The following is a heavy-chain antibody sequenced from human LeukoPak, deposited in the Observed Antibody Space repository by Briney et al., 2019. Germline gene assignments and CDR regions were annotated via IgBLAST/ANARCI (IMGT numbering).Heavy chain of an antibody. CDR3: ARGYGSGSSYYYYGVDV. CDR2: INHSGST. V-gene: IGHV4-34*01. J-gene: IGHJ6*02. Sequence: SETLSLTCVVYGGSFSGYYWSWIRQPPGKGLEWIGEINHSGSTNYNPSLKSRVTISVDTSKNQFSLKLSSVTAADTAVYYCARGYGSGSSYYYYGVDVWGQGTTVTVSS. D-gene: IGHD3-10*01. CDR1: GGSFSGYY.